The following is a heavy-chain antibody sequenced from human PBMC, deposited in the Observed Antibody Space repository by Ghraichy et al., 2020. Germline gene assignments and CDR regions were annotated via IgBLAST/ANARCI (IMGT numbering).Heavy chain of an antibody. CDR1: GGSISSGGYY. CDR2: IYYSGST. CDR3: ARMFTDIVVVPAATSRFGH. V-gene: IGHV4-31*03. J-gene: IGHJ5*02. D-gene: IGHD2-2*01. Sequence: SETLSLTCTVSGGSISSGGYYWSWIRQHPGKGLEWIGYIYYSGSTYYNPSLKSRVTISVDTSKNQLSLKLSSGTAADTAGYYCARMFTDIVVVPAATSRFGHWGQGTRVTVSS.